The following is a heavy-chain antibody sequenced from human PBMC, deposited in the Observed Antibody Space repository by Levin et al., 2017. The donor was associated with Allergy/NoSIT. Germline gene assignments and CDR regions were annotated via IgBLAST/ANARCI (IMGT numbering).Heavy chain of an antibody. J-gene: IGHJ4*02. V-gene: IGHV3-30*02. CDR2: IWSDGNNK. Sequence: GGSLRLSCGASGFIFSRHGMHWVRQAPGKGLEWVAFIWSDGNNKYYTDSVKGRFTISRDNSKNSLFLQMNSLRAEDTAIYYCAKEGDGRDLHWGQGTLVTVSS. CDR3: AKEGDGRDLH. CDR1: GFIFSRHG. D-gene: IGHD3-10*01.